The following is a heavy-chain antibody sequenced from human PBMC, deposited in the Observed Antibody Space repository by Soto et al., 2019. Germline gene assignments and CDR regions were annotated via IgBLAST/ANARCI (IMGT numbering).Heavy chain of an antibody. CDR2: IFYSGST. CDR1: GDSISSSKYY. CDR3: ARHSRANNLYYGMDV. J-gene: IGHJ6*02. V-gene: IGHV4-39*01. D-gene: IGHD1-1*01. Sequence: PSETLSLTCTVSGDSISSSKYYWGWIRQPPGKGLEWIGSIFYSGSTYYNPSLKSRVTISVDTSKNQFSLKLSSVTAADTAVYYCARHSRANNLYYGMDVWGQGTTVTVSS.